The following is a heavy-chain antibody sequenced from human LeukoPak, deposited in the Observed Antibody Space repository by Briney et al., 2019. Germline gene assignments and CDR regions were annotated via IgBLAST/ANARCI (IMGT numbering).Heavy chain of an antibody. CDR3: ARDLAHDAFDI. CDR1: GFTFRSYD. Sequence: PGGSLRLSCEASGFTFRSYDMYWVRQAPGKGLEWVSNIGTAGDTYYADSVKGRFTISRDNAKNSLYLQMNSLRAEDTAVYYCARDLAHDAFDIWGQGTMVTVSS. CDR2: IGTAGDT. V-gene: IGHV3-13*01. J-gene: IGHJ3*02.